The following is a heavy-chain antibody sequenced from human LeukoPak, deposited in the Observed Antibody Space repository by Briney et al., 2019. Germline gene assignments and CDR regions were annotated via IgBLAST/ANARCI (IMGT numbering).Heavy chain of an antibody. J-gene: IGHJ6*02. CDR1: GFTFSSYD. CDR2: IGTAGDT. D-gene: IGHD2-2*01. V-gene: IGHV3-13*01. Sequence: GGSLRLSCAASGFTFSSYDMHWVRQATGKGLEWVSAIGTAGDTYYPGSVKGRFTISRENAKNSLYLQMNSLRAGDTAVYYCARAGVYCSSTGCYPHYYGMDVWGQGTTVTVSS. CDR3: ARAGVYCSSTGCYPHYYGMDV.